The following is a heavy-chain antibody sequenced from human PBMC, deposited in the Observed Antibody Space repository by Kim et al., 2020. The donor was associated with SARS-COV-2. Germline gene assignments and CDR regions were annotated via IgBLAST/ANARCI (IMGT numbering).Heavy chain of an antibody. V-gene: IGHV3-74*01. D-gene: IGHD6-13*01. CDR3: ARDLGWRQQLVLDY. J-gene: IGHJ4*02. Sequence: ADSVKGRFTISRDNAKNTLYLQMNSLRAEDTAVYYCARDLGWRQQLVLDYWGQGTLVTVSS.